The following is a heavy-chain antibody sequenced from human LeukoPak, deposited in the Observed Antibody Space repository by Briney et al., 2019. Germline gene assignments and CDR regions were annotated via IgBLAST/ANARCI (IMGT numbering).Heavy chain of an antibody. D-gene: IGHD3-16*02. V-gene: IGHV3-66*04. J-gene: IGHJ4*02. Sequence: GGSLRLSCAASGFTVSSNYMSWVRQAPGKGLEWVSVIYSGGSTYYADSVKGRFTISRDNSKNTLFLQMNSLRAEDTAVYYCARHVTGDIWGSYRPSDYWGQGTLVTVSS. CDR1: GFTVSSNY. CDR3: ARHVTGDIWGSYRPSDY. CDR2: IYSGGST.